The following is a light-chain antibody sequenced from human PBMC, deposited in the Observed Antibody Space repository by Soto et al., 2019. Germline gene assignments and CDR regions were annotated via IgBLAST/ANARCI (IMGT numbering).Light chain of an antibody. CDR1: QSIRSY. V-gene: IGKV1-39*01. CDR3: QQSYSTRIT. CDR2: AAS. J-gene: IGKJ5*01. Sequence: EIHMTQSPSSLSASVGPSLTITCRASQSIRSYLNRYQQKPGKAPKLLIYAASSLQSGVPSRGSGSGAGTDFTLTISSLQHEDFATYECQQSYSTRITFGQGTRLEIK.